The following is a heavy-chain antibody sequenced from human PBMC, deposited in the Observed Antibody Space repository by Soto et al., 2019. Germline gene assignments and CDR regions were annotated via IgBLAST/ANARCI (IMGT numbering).Heavy chain of an antibody. Sequence: QVQLVQSGAEVKKPGSSVKVSCKASGGTFSSYAISWVRQAPGQGLEWMGGIIPILGTANYAQKFQGRVTITADKSTSTAYMGMSSRRSEDTAVYSGSRPSPGSNWAKLGDGMDVCGPGTTVTVS. J-gene: IGHJ6*02. CDR1: GGTFSSYA. CDR2: IIPILGTA. CDR3: SRPSPGSNWAKLGDGMDV. D-gene: IGHD6-13*01. V-gene: IGHV1-69*06.